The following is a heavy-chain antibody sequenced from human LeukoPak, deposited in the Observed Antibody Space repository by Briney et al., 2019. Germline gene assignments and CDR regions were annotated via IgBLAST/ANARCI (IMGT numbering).Heavy chain of an antibody. J-gene: IGHJ4*02. D-gene: IGHD3-22*01. CDR3: ATDYYDSSGYYPGTY. CDR2: IYYSGST. Sequence: PSETLSLTCTVSGGSISSGGYYWSWIRQHPGKGLEWIGYIYYSGSTYYNPSLKSRVTISVDTSKNQFSLKLSSVTAADTAVYYCATDYYDSSGYYPGTYWGQGTLVTVSP. CDR1: GGSISSGGYY. V-gene: IGHV4-31*03.